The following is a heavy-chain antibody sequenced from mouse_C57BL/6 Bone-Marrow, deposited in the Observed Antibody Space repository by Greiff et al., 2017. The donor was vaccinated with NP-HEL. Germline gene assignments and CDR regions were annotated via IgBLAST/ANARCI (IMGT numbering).Heavy chain of an antibody. CDR3: ARREIYYYGSSYWYFDV. V-gene: IGHV1-61*01. D-gene: IGHD1-1*01. CDR1: GYTFTSYW. CDR2: IYPSDSET. J-gene: IGHJ1*03. Sequence: QVQLQQPGAELVRPGSSVKLSCKASGYTFTSYWMDWVKQRPGQGLEWIGNIYPSDSETHYNQKFKDKAKLTVDKSSSTAYMQLSSLTSEDSAVYYCARREIYYYGSSYWYFDVWGTGTTVTVSS.